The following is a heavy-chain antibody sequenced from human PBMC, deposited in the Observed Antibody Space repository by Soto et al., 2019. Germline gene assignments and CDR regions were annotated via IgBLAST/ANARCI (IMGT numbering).Heavy chain of an antibody. J-gene: IGHJ5*02. D-gene: IGHD3-3*01. Sequence: SETLSLTCAVYGGSVSGYYWNWIRQPPGKGLEWIGEINHTGGTHYNPSFKSRVTMSVDTSKNQFSLRLSSVTAADTAIYYCATRITVFGLLMPPFDPWGQGTQVTVSS. V-gene: IGHV4-34*01. CDR3: ATRITVFGLLMPPFDP. CDR1: GGSVSGYY. CDR2: INHTGGT.